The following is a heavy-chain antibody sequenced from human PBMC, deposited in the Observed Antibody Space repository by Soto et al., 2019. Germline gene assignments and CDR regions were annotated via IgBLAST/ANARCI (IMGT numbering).Heavy chain of an antibody. J-gene: IGHJ3*02. D-gene: IGHD4-17*01. Sequence: ASVKVSCKASGYTFTSYGISWVRQAPGQGLEWMGWISAYNGNTNYAQKFQGRVTMTRDTSTSTVYMELSSLRSEDTAVYYCATLTSLPRSFDIWGQGTMVTVSS. CDR1: GYTFTSYG. V-gene: IGHV1-18*04. CDR3: ATLTSLPRSFDI. CDR2: ISAYNGNT.